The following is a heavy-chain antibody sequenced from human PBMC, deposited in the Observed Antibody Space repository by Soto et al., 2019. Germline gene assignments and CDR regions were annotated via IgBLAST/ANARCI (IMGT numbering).Heavy chain of an antibody. V-gene: IGHV1-69*13. Sequence: SVKVSCKSSGGTFSSHSINWVRQAPGQGLEWMGGIIPIFGPANFAKKFQGRVTITADESTTTAYMELSSLTSEDTAAYYCATGSFTSTGGRIGYHYNAMDVWGQGTTVTVSS. J-gene: IGHJ6*02. CDR3: ATGSFTSTGGRIGYHYNAMDV. CDR1: GGTFSSHS. CDR2: IIPIFGPA. D-gene: IGHD1-1*01.